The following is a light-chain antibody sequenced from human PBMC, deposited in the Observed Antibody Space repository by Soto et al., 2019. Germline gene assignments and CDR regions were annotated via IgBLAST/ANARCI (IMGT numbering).Light chain of an antibody. J-gene: IGKJ2*01. CDR1: QSVLYSSNNKNY. CDR3: HQHYSVPFT. Sequence: DVVMTQFPDSLAVSLGERATVNCKSSQSVLYSSNNKNYLAWYQQKPGQPPKLLINWASTRESGVPDRFSGSESGTDFTLAISSLQAEDVAIYYYHQHYSVPFTFGQGTRLEIK. V-gene: IGKV4-1*01. CDR2: WAS.